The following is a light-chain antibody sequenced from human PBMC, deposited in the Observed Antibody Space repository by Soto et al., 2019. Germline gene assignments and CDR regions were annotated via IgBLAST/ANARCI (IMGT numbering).Light chain of an antibody. CDR1: QSVSSSY. CDR2: GAS. CDR3: QQYGSSPVT. Sequence: EIVLTQSPGTLSLSPGERVTLSCRASQSVSSSYLAWYQQKPGQAPRLLIYGASSRATGIPDRFSGSGSGTDFTLTISRLEPEDFAVYSCQQYGSSPVTFGPGTKVDIK. V-gene: IGKV3-20*01. J-gene: IGKJ3*01.